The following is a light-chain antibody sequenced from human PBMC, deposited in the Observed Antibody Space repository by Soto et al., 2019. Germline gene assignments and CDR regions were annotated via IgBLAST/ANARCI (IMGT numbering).Light chain of an antibody. CDR3: QQYNSFIWT. V-gene: IGKV1-5*03. CDR1: QSISSW. CDR2: KAS. J-gene: IGKJ1*01. Sequence: DIQMTQSPSTLSASVGDRVTIICRASQSISSWLAWYQQKGGKAPKLLISKASNLDSGVPSRFSGSGSGTEFTLTISSLQPEDFATYYCQQYNSFIWTFGQGTKVDSK.